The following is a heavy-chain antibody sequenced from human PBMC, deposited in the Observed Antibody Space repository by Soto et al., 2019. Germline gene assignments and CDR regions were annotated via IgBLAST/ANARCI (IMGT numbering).Heavy chain of an antibody. Sequence: GGSLRLSCAAFGFTFKYYAMSWVRQAPGKGLEWVSVISGRGGDTNYADSVKGRFTISRDNSKNTLFLQMMSLRAEDTAVYYCAKQHCTNGVCSSNQYGMDAWGQGTTVTVSS. CDR3: AKQHCTNGVCSSNQYGMDA. CDR1: GFTFKYYA. J-gene: IGHJ6*02. V-gene: IGHV3-23*01. D-gene: IGHD2-8*01. CDR2: ISGRGGDT.